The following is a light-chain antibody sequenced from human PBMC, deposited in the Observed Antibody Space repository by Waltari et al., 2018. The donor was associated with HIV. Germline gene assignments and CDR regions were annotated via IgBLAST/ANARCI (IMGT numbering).Light chain of an antibody. CDR1: SSDVGRYDY. J-gene: IGLJ2*01. Sequence: QSALTQPPSASGSLGQSVTISCTGSSSDVGRYDYVSWYQQHPGTAPKLLIFEVNKRPSGFPDRFSGSKSGNTASLTGSGLQAEDEAEYSCSSYAGINPVIFGGGTKLTVL. CDR2: EVN. V-gene: IGLV2-8*01. CDR3: SSYAGINPVI.